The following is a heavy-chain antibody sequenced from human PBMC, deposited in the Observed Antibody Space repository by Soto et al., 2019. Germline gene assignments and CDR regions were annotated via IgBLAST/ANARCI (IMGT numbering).Heavy chain of an antibody. D-gene: IGHD2-2*01. Sequence: PSETLSLTCAVYNGSFSVYYWTWIRQPPGKGLEWIGEINHSGSTNYNPSLKSRVTMSVDTSKNQFSLKLSSVTAADTAVYYCARDSTRRGACDIWGQGTMVTVSS. CDR3: ARDSTRRGACDI. CDR2: INHSGST. CDR1: NGSFSVYY. J-gene: IGHJ3*02. V-gene: IGHV4-34*01.